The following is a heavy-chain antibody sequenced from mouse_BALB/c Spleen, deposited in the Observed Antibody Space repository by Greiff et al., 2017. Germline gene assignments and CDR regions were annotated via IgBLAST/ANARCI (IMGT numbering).Heavy chain of an antibody. V-gene: IGHV5-17*02. J-gene: IGHJ3*01. CDR1: GFTFSSFG. CDR3: ARNRGGYYGSFAY. D-gene: IGHD1-1*01. Sequence: EVQRVESGGGLVQPGGSRKLSCAASGFTFSSFGMHWVRHAPEKGLEWVAYISSGSSTIYYADTVKGRFTISRDNPKNTLFLQMTSLRSEDTAMYYCARNRGGYYGSFAYWGQGTLVTVSA. CDR2: ISSGSSTI.